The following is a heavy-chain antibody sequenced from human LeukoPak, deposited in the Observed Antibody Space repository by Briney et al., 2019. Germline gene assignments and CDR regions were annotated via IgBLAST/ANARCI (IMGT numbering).Heavy chain of an antibody. D-gene: IGHD3-16*01. Sequence: GGYLRLSCAASGFTFKSSWMHWVRQPPGRGPVWVSRISSDGTNTRYGDSVRGRFTVSRDNAKNTLYLQMNSLRVEDSAVYYCARDWGGSGPTSHDYWGQGTLVTVSS. CDR2: ISSDGTNT. J-gene: IGHJ4*02. V-gene: IGHV3-74*01. CDR3: ARDWGGSGPTSHDY. CDR1: GFTFKSSW.